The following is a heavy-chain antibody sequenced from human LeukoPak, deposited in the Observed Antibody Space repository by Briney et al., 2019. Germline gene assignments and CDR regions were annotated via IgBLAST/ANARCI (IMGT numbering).Heavy chain of an antibody. V-gene: IGHV1-58*02. J-gene: IGHJ4*02. CDR1: GFIFSNSA. CDR2: IVVGSGNT. Sequence: TAVKVSCKASGFIFSNSAIQWVRQARGQRLEWIGWIVVGSGNTNYAQKFQERVTITRDMSTSTAYMELSSLRSEDTAVYYFAADDLAHGYWGQGTLVTVSS. CDR3: AADDLAHGY.